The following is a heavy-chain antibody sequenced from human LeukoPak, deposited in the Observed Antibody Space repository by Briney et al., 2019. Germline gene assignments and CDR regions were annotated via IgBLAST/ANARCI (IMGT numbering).Heavy chain of an antibody. J-gene: IGHJ4*02. CDR3: ARELESRLYCSSTSCYPVSFDY. Sequence: SQTPSLTCAISGDSVSSNSAAWNWIRQSPSRGLEWLGRTYYRSKWYNDYAVSVKSRITINPDTSKNQFSLQLNSVTPEDTAVYYCARELESRLYCSSTSCYPVSFDYWGQGTLVTVSS. CDR1: GDSVSSNSAA. D-gene: IGHD2-2*01. V-gene: IGHV6-1*01. CDR2: TYYRSKWYN.